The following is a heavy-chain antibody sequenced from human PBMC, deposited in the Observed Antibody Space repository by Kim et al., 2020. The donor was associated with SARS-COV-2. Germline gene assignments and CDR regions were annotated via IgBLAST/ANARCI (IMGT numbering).Heavy chain of an antibody. Sequence: SVKVSCKASGGTFSSYAISWVRQAPGQGLEWMGGIIPIFGTANYAQKFQGRVTITADESTSTAYMELSSLRSEDTAVYYCARSGDYYDSSGYNNWFDPWGQGTLVTVSS. D-gene: IGHD3-22*01. V-gene: IGHV1-69*13. CDR1: GGTFSSYA. CDR3: ARSGDYYDSSGYNNWFDP. CDR2: IIPIFGTA. J-gene: IGHJ5*02.